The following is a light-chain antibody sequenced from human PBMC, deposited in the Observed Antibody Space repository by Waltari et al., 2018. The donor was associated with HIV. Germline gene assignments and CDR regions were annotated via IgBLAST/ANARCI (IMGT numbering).Light chain of an antibody. CDR1: DRAFGLSTF. CDR3: ASFTGDNSLL. V-gene: IGLV2-14*03. J-gene: IGLJ3*02. CDR2: DVD. Sequence: SAVTQPASVSGLPGQSITISCSGDDRAFGLSTFVYWYQQHPGKLPRLILYDVDSRASGISARFSGSKSGHTASLNISGLRAEDEADYYCASFTGDNSLLFGGGTKVTVL.